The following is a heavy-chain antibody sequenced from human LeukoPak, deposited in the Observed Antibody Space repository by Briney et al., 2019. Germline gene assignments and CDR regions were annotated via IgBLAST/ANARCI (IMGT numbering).Heavy chain of an antibody. J-gene: IGHJ4*02. CDR1: GFTVSSNY. CDR3: ARAPIAVAGPYFDY. D-gene: IGHD6-19*01. Sequence: GGSLRLSCAASGFTVSSNYMSWVRQAPGKGLEWVSVIYSGGSTYYADSVKGRFTISRDNSKNTLYLQMNSLRAEDTAVYYCARAPIAVAGPYFDYWGQGTLVTVSS. CDR2: IYSGGST. V-gene: IGHV3-53*01.